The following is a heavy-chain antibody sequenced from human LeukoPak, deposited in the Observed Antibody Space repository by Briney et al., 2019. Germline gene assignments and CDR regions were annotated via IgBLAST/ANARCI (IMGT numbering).Heavy chain of an antibody. CDR3: ARGCYYERSGYCPFDY. Sequence: PGGSLRLSCAASGLIVSNNYMNWVRQAPGKGLEWVSIIYSGGGTYYADSVKGRFTISRDNSKNILYLHMNSLRADDTAVYYCARGCYYERSGYCPFDYWGPGTLVTVSS. CDR1: GLIVSNNY. J-gene: IGHJ4*02. D-gene: IGHD3-22*01. CDR2: IYSGGGT. V-gene: IGHV3-53*01.